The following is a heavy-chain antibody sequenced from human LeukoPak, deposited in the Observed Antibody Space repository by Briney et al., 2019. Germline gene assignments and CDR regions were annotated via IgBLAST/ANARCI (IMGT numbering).Heavy chain of an antibody. CDR3: ARYTGYSSSWYFDY. CDR2: INHSGST. D-gene: IGHD6-13*01. V-gene: IGHV4-34*01. Sequence: SETLSLTCAVYGGSFSGYYWSWIRQPPGKGLEWIGEINHSGSTNYNPSLKSRVTIPVDTSKNQFSLKLSSVTAADTAVYYCARYTGYSSSWYFDYWGQGTLVTVSS. J-gene: IGHJ4*02. CDR1: GGSFSGYY.